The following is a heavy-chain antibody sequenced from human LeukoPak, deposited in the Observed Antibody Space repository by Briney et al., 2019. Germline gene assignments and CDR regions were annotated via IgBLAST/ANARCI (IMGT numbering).Heavy chain of an antibody. J-gene: IGHJ5*02. CDR1: GYSFTSYW. Sequence: GESLKISCKGSGYSFTSYWIGLVRQMPGKGLEWMGIIYPGDSDTRYSPSFQGQVTISADKSISTAYLQWSSLKASDTAMYYCARQYQLQGDWFDPWGQGTLVTVSS. CDR2: IYPGDSDT. V-gene: IGHV5-51*01. D-gene: IGHD2-2*01. CDR3: ARQYQLQGDWFDP.